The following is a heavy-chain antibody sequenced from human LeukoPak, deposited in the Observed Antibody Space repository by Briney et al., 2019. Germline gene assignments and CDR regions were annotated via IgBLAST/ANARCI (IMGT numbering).Heavy chain of an antibody. V-gene: IGHV3-13*01. CDR2: IGTAGDT. CDR3: ARVDDSSGSGAFDI. CDR1: GFTFSSYD. D-gene: IGHD3-22*01. J-gene: IGHJ3*02. Sequence: GGSLRLSCAASGFTFSSYDMHWVRQATGKGLEWVSAIGTAGDTYYPGSVKGRFTISRENAKNSLYLQMNSLRAGDTAVYYCARVDDSSGSGAFDIWGQGTMVTVSS.